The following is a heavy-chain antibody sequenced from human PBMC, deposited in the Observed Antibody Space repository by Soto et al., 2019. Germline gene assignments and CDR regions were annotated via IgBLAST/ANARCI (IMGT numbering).Heavy chain of an antibody. CDR1: GGSISSYY. Sequence: QVQLQESGPGLVKPSETLSLTCTVSGGSISSYYWSWIRQPPGKGLEWIGYIYYTGSSNYNPSLKTRVTISVDTSKTQFSVKLSSVTAADTAEYYCARYNSWDGEYNWFDPWGQGTLVTVSS. V-gene: IGHV4-59*01. J-gene: IGHJ5*02. CDR3: ARYNSWDGEYNWFDP. CDR2: IYYTGSS. D-gene: IGHD3-10*01.